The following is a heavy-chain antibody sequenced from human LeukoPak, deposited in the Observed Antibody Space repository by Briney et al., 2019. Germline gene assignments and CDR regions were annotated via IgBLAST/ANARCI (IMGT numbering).Heavy chain of an antibody. CDR2: ISGSGGST. Sequence: GGSLRLSCAASGFTFSSYAMSWVRQAPGKGLEWVSAISGSGGSTYYADSVKGRFTISRDNFKNTLYLQMNSLRAEDTAVYYCAKVRSPGYYDSSGYYYPPYYFDYWGQGTLVTVSS. J-gene: IGHJ4*02. D-gene: IGHD3-22*01. CDR1: GFTFSSYA. CDR3: AKVRSPGYYDSSGYYYPPYYFDY. V-gene: IGHV3-23*01.